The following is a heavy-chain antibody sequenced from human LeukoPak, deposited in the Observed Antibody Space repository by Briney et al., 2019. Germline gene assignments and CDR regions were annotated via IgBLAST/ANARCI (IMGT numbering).Heavy chain of an antibody. CDR1: GGTFSSYA. CDR3: ARTLGRWLVSFDY. CDR2: IIPIFGTA. V-gene: IGHV1-69*05. J-gene: IGHJ4*02. D-gene: IGHD6-19*01. Sequence: GASVKVSCKASGGTFSSYAISWVRQAPGQGLEWMGGIIPIFGTANYAQKFQGRVTITTDESTSTAYMELSSLRSEDTAVYYCARTLGRWLVSFDYWGQGTLVTVSS.